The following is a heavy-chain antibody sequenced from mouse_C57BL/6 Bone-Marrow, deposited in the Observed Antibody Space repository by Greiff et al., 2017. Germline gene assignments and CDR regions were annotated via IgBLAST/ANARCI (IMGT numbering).Heavy chain of an antibody. CDR2: IDPSDSYT. CDR1: GYTFPSYW. V-gene: IGHV1-69*01. J-gene: IGHJ2*01. CDR3: ARSLYDGSSYNY. D-gene: IGHD1-1*01. Sequence: VQLQQPGAELVMPGASVKLSCKASGYTFPSYWMHWVKQRPGQGLEWIGEIDPSDSYTNYNQKFKGKSTLTVDKSSSSAYMQLSSLTSEDSAVYYCARSLYDGSSYNYWGQGTTLTVSS.